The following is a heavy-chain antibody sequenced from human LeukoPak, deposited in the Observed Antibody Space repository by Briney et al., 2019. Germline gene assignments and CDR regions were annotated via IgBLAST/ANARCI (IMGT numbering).Heavy chain of an antibody. Sequence: PSETLSLTCTVSGGSISSYYWSWIRQPPGKGLEWIGYIYYSGSTNYNPSLKSRVTISVDTSKNQFSLKLSSVTAADTAVYYCARAVTDYDFWSGYFTNYYYYGMDVWGQGTTVTVSS. CDR3: ARAVTDYDFWSGYFTNYYYYGMDV. V-gene: IGHV4-59*01. CDR2: IYYSGST. J-gene: IGHJ6*02. D-gene: IGHD3-3*01. CDR1: GGSISSYY.